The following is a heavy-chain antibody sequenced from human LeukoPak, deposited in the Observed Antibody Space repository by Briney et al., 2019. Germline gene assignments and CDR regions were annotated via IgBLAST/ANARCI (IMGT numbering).Heavy chain of an antibody. CDR2: IKQDGSEK. J-gene: IGHJ4*02. Sequence: SGGSLRLSCAASGFTFSSYWMSWVRQAPGKGLEWVANIKQDGSEKYYVDSVKGRFTISRDNAKNSLYLQMNSLRAEDTAAYYCASDFDFWSGYYSDYWGQGTLVTVSS. CDR3: ASDFDFWSGYYSDY. CDR1: GFTFSSYW. D-gene: IGHD3-3*01. V-gene: IGHV3-7*01.